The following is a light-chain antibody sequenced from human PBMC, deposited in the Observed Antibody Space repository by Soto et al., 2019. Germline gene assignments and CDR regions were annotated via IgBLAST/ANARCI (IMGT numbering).Light chain of an antibody. Sequence: QSALTQPASVSGSLGQSVTISCTGTSSDVGFYNSVSWYQQHPGKAPKLMIFEVSLRPSGISDRFSASKSGTTASLTISGLLPGDEADYYCCSFTTTNTYVFGTGTKVTVL. V-gene: IGLV2-14*01. CDR1: SSDVGFYNS. J-gene: IGLJ1*01. CDR2: EVS. CDR3: CSFTTTNTYV.